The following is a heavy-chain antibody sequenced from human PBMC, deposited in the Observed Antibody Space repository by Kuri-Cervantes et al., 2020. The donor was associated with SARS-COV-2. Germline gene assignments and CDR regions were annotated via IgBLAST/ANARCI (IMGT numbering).Heavy chain of an antibody. CDR1: GFTVSSNY. V-gene: IGHV3-23*01. CDR3: AKVKYCSGGSCNSGAFDI. Sequence: GESLKISCAASGFTVSSNYMSWVRQAPGKGLGWVSAISGSGGSTNYADSVKGRFTISRDNSKNTLYLQMNSLRAEDTAVYYCAKVKYCSGGSCNSGAFDIWGQGTMVTVSS. CDR2: ISGSGGST. D-gene: IGHD2-15*01. J-gene: IGHJ3*02.